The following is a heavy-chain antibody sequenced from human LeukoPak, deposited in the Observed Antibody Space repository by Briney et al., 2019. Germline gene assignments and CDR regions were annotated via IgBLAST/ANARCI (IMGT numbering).Heavy chain of an antibody. CDR1: GGSFSGYY. Sequence: SETLSLTCAVHGGSFSGYYWSWIRQPPGKGLEWIGEINHSGSTNYNPSLKSRVTISVDTSKNQFSLKLSSVTAADTAVYYCARRYYMDVWGKGTTVTVSS. CDR3: ARRYYMDV. CDR2: INHSGST. V-gene: IGHV4-34*01. J-gene: IGHJ6*03.